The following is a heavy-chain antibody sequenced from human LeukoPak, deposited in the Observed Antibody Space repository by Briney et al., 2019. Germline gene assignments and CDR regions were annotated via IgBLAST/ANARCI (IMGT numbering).Heavy chain of an antibody. Sequence: KSSETLSLTCTVSGGSISSGGYYWSWIRQRPGKGLEWIGYIYYSGSTYYNPSLKSRVTISVDTSKNQFSLKLSSVTDADTAVYYCARVRGCSSNSLYTSYYYYMDVWGKGTTVTVSS. V-gene: IGHV4-31*03. J-gene: IGHJ6*03. CDR3: ARVRGCSSNSLYTSYYYYMDV. D-gene: IGHD2-2*02. CDR2: IYYSGST. CDR1: GGSISSGGYY.